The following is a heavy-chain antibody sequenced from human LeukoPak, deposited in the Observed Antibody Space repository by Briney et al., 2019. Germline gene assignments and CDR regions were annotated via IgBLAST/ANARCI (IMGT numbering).Heavy chain of an antibody. CDR1: GGSISSGAHY. J-gene: IGHJ4*02. CDR3: ARGGSGEGY. V-gene: IGHV4-31*03. CDR2: INYSGST. Sequence: TLSLTCTVSGGSISSGAHYWSWIRQHPGKGLEWIGYINYSGSTYYNPSLKSRVTISADTSKNQFSLKLSSVTAADTAVYYCARGGSGEGYWGQGALVTVSS. D-gene: IGHD3-10*01.